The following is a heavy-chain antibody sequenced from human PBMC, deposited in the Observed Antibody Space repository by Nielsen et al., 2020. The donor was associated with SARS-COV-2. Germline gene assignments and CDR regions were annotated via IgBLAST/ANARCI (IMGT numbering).Heavy chain of an antibody. CDR2: IYYSGNT. CDR1: GGSISSYY. CDR3: ARGPREGVEIDY. J-gene: IGHJ4*02. V-gene: IGHV4-59*08. Sequence: SETLSLTCTVSGGSISSYYWSWIRQPPGKGLEWIGYIYYSGNTNYNPSLKSRVTISVDTSKNQFSLKLSSVTAADTAVYYCARGPREGVEIDYWGQGTLVTVSS. D-gene: IGHD5-24*01.